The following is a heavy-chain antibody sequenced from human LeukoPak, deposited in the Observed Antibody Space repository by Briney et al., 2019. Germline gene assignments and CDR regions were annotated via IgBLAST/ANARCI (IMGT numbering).Heavy chain of an antibody. CDR1: GYTFTSYG. Sequence: ASVKVSCKASGYTFTSYGISWVRQAPGQGLEWMGWISTYNGNTNYAQKLQGRVTMTTDTSTSIAYMELRSLRSDDTAVYYCARDGSPFYYYYMHVWGKGTTVSVPS. CDR3: ARDGSPFYYYYMHV. J-gene: IGHJ6*03. V-gene: IGHV1-18*01. CDR2: ISTYNGNT.